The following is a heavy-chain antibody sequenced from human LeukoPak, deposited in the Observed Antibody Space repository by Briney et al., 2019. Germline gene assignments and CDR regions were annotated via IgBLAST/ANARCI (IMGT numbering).Heavy chain of an antibody. CDR2: IHYSGST. D-gene: IGHD3-10*01. CDR1: GGSISSYY. Sequence: SETLSLTCTVSGGSISSYYWSWIRQPPGKGLEWIGFIHYSGSTNYNPSLKSRVTMSLDTSRNQFSLKLSSVTAADTAVYYCARSYGSGVLRHAYDMWGQGTMVTVSS. CDR3: ARSYGSGVLRHAYDM. V-gene: IGHV4-59*08. J-gene: IGHJ3*02.